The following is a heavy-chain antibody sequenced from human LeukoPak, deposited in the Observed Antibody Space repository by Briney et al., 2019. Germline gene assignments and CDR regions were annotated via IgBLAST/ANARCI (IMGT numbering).Heavy chain of an antibody. CDR1: RFTVSSNC. D-gene: IGHD1-26*01. V-gene: IGHV3-53*01. J-gene: IGHJ4*02. CDR2: IYSGGST. CDR3: ARGVKDSGSIRYYFDY. Sequence: GGSLRLSCAASRFTVSSNCMSWVRQAPGKGLEWVSVIYSGGSTYYADSVKGRFTFSRDNSKNTLYLQMNSLRAEDTAVYFCARGVKDSGSIRYYFDYWGQGTLVTVSS.